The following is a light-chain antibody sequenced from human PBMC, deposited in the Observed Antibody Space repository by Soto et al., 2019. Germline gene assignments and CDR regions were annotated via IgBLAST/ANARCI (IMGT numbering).Light chain of an antibody. CDR3: QQYDSTPPT. Sequence: EIVLTQSPGTLSLSPGDRATLSCRASQSVNSNYLAWYQRKPGQAPRLLIYGASNRATDIPYRFSASGSGTDSTLTITRLEAEDFAVYYFQQYDSTPPTFGQGTKLEVK. V-gene: IGKV3-20*01. CDR1: QSVNSNY. J-gene: IGKJ1*01. CDR2: GAS.